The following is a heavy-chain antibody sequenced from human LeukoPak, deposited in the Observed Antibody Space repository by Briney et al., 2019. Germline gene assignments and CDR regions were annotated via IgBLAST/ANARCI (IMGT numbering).Heavy chain of an antibody. D-gene: IGHD3-22*01. CDR3: ARDKYDSSGYYSIYFDY. Sequence: ASVKVSCKASGYTFTTYGISWVRQAPGQGLEWMGIINPSGGSTSYAQKFQGRVTMTRDTSTSTVYMELSSLRSEDTAVYYCARDKYDSSGYYSIYFDYWGQGTLVTASS. CDR2: INPSGGST. CDR1: GYTFTTYG. J-gene: IGHJ4*02. V-gene: IGHV1-46*01.